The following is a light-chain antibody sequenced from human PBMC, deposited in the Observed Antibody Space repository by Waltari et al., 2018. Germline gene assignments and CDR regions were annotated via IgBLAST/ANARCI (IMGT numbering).Light chain of an antibody. CDR1: QRVSSF. CDR3: QQRAHWPLT. J-gene: IGKJ4*01. CDR2: DAS. V-gene: IGKV3-11*01. Sequence: VLTQSPVTLSFSPGATATLSCRASQRVSSFLAWYQQKPGQSPRLLIYDASHRATGIPARFSGTGSGTDFTLTIDHLEPEDFAVYYCQQRAHWPLTFGGGTKVEIK.